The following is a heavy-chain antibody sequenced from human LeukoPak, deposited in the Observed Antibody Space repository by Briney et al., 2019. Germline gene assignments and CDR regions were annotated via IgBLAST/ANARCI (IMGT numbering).Heavy chain of an antibody. CDR2: IIPIFGTA. CDR3: AAVDTAMAPPPAYYMDV. J-gene: IGHJ6*03. CDR1: GGTFSSYA. D-gene: IGHD5-18*01. Sequence: GASVKVSCKASGGTFSSYAISWVRQAPGQGLEWMGRIIPIFGTANYAQKFQGRVTITTDESTSTAYMELSSLRSEDTAVYYCAAVDTAMAPPPAYYMDVWGKGTTVTVSS. V-gene: IGHV1-69*05.